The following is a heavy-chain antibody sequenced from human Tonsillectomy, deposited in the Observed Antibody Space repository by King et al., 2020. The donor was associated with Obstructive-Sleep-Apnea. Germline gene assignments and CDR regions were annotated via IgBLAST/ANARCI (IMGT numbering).Heavy chain of an antibody. CDR1: GGSFSGYY. CDR2: INHSGRT. J-gene: IGHJ4*02. CDR3: ARAEDYFDY. V-gene: IGHV4-34*01. Sequence: VQLQQWGAGLLKPSETLSLTCAVYGGSFSGYYCSWIRQPPGKGLEWIGEINHSGRTNYNPSLKSRVTISVDTSKNQFSLKVSSVTAADTAVYYCARAEDYFDYWGQGNLVTVSS.